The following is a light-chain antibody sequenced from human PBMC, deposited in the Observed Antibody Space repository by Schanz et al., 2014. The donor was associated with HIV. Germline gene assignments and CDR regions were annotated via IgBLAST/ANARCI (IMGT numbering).Light chain of an antibody. V-gene: IGKV3D-15*01. J-gene: IGKJ1*01. CDR3: QQYNNWPRT. CDR2: ATS. Sequence: ERVLTQSPGSLSLSPGGRATLSCGASQRLSSSYLAWYQQKRDQPPRLVIYATSTRAAGIPDRFSGTGSGTDFTLTISSLQSEDFAVYYCQQYNNWPRTFGQGTKVEIK. CDR1: QRLSSSY.